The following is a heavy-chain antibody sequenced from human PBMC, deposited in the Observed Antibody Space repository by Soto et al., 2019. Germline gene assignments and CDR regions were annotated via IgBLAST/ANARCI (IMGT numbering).Heavy chain of an antibody. Sequence: ESGGGMVQPGRSLRLSCAASGFTFSSYGMHWVRQAPGKGLEWVAVIWYDGSNKYYADSVKGRFTISRDNSKNTLYLQMNSLRAEDTAVYYCARDQSLGLLPFYYYYGMDVWGQGTTVTVSS. J-gene: IGHJ6*02. CDR3: ARDQSLGLLPFYYYYGMDV. D-gene: IGHD2-15*01. CDR2: IWYDGSNK. V-gene: IGHV3-33*01. CDR1: GFTFSSYG.